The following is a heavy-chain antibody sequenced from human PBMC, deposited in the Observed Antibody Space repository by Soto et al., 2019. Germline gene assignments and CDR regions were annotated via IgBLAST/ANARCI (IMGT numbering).Heavy chain of an antibody. CDR2: IYYSGST. CDR3: DRSGVGVSPPPPVDY. Sequence: SETLSLTCTVSGGSISSGDYYWSWIRQPPGKGLEWIGYIYYSGSTYYNPSLKSRVTISVDTSKNQFSLKLSSVTAADTAVYYCDRSGVGVSPPPPVDYWGQGTLVTVSS. CDR1: GGSISSGDYY. J-gene: IGHJ4*02. D-gene: IGHD2-21*01. V-gene: IGHV4-30-4*01.